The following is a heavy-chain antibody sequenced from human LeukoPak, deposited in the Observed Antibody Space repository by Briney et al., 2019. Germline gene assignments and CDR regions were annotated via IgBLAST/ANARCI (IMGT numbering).Heavy chain of an antibody. V-gene: IGHV1-46*01. CDR3: ARDYHGSGSLTTFDY. CDR1: GYTFTSYY. CDR2: INPRGGSA. J-gene: IGHJ4*02. Sequence: AASVNVSCKASGYTFTSYYMHWVRQAPGQGFEWMGIINPRGGSASSAQKFQGRVTLTRDTSTSTVYMELSSLRSEDTAVYYCARDYHGSGSLTTFDYWGQGTLVTISS. D-gene: IGHD3-10*01.